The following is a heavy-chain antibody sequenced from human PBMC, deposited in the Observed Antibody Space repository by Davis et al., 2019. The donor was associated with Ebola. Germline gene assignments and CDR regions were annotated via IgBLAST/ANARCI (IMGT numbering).Heavy chain of an antibody. CDR3: ARGIVYSYGSNYYGMDV. Sequence: ASVKVSCKASGYTFTGYYMHWVRQAPGQGLKWMGWINPNSGGTNYAQKFQGWVTMTRDTSISTAYMELSRLRSDDTAVYYCARGIVYSYGSNYYGMDVWGQGTTVTVSS. J-gene: IGHJ6*02. D-gene: IGHD5-18*01. V-gene: IGHV1-2*04. CDR1: GYTFTGYY. CDR2: INPNSGGT.